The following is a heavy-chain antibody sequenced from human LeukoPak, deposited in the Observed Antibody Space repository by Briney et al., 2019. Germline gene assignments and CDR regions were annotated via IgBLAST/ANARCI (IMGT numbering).Heavy chain of an antibody. Sequence: PSETLSLTCTVSGGSVSSGSYYWSWIRQPPGKGLEWIGYIYYSGSTNYNPSLKSRVTISVDTSKNQFSLKLSSVTAADTAVYYCARNSYSSGWYYFDYWGQGTLVTVSS. CDR3: ARNSYSSGWYYFDY. D-gene: IGHD6-19*01. CDR1: GGSVSSGSYY. V-gene: IGHV4-61*01. J-gene: IGHJ4*02. CDR2: IYYSGST.